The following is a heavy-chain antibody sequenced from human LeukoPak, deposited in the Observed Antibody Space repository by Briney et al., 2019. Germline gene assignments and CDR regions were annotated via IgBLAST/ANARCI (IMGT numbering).Heavy chain of an antibody. CDR3: AREFNTIGNFDY. Sequence: GGSLRLSCATSGFTSSRFSFRWVRQAPGKGLEWVASIYVTGNYINYADSVKGRVAISRDNAKNSVYLQMNSLRAEDTAVYYCAREFNTIGNFDYWGQGTLVTVSS. J-gene: IGHJ4*02. V-gene: IGHV3-21*01. D-gene: IGHD1-14*01. CDR2: IYVTGNYI. CDR1: GFTSSRFS.